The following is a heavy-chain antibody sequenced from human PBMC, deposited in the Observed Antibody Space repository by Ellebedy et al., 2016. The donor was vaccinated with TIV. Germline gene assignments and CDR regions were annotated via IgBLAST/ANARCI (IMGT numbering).Heavy chain of an antibody. Sequence: ASVKVSXXASGYTFTSYYMHWVRQAPGQGLEWMGIINPSGGSTSYAQKFQGRVTMTRDTSTSTVYMELSSLRSEDTAVYYCARGGQQWLVRRGIDYWGQGTLVTVSS. CDR1: GYTFTSYY. D-gene: IGHD6-19*01. J-gene: IGHJ4*02. CDR3: ARGGQQWLVRRGIDY. CDR2: INPSGGST. V-gene: IGHV1-46*01.